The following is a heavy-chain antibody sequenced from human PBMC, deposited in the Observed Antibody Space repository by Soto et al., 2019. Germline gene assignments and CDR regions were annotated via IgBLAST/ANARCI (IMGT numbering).Heavy chain of an antibody. J-gene: IGHJ3*02. CDR1: GYTFTSYE. CDR3: ARGESGSAYDAFDI. CDR2: INAGNGNT. D-gene: IGHD6-25*01. Sequence: QVQLVQSGAEEKKPGASLKVSCKASGYTFTSYEMNWVRQAPGQRLEWMGWINAGNGNTKYSQKFQGRVTITRDTTATTAYMELRSLKPEETAVYYCARGESGSAYDAFDICGQGTMVTVSS. V-gene: IGHV1-3*05.